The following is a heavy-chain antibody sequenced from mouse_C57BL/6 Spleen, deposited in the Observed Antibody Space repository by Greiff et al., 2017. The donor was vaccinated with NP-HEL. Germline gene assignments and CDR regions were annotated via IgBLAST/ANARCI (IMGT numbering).Heavy chain of an antibody. V-gene: IGHV1-53*01. Sequence: QVQLQQPGTELVKPGASVKLSCKASGYTFTSYWMHWVKQRPGQGLEWIGNINPSNGGTNYNEKFKSKATLTVDTSDSTAYMQLSSLTSEDSAVYDCARDYYGSSYWYFDVWGTGTTVTVSS. CDR1: GYTFTSYW. D-gene: IGHD1-1*01. CDR3: ARDYYGSSYWYFDV. J-gene: IGHJ1*03. CDR2: INPSNGGT.